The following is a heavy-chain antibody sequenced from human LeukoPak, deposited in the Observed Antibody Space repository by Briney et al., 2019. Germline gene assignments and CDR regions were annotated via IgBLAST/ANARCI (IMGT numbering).Heavy chain of an antibody. Sequence: PGGSLRLSCAASGFTFSDYYMSWIRQAPGKGLEWVSYISCSGSTIYYADSEKGRFPISRDNDKNSLYLQMNSLRAEDTAVYYCARDRGDIVVVPAAGVDYWGQGTLVTVSS. D-gene: IGHD2-2*01. CDR2: ISCSGSTI. V-gene: IGHV3-11*01. J-gene: IGHJ4*02. CDR3: ARDRGDIVVVPAAGVDY. CDR1: GFTFSDYY.